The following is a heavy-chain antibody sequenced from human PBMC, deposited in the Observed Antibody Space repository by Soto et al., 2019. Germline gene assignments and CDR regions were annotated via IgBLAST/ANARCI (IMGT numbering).Heavy chain of an antibody. Sequence: QVQLVESGGGVVQPGRSLRLSCAASGFTFSTYGMHWVRQAPGKGLEWVAVISNGGSDQYYGDSVKRRFTVSRDNSKNTMSLQMNSLSPEGTAIYYCAKRFRASWSIESWGQGTLVIVSS. CDR2: ISNGGSDQ. J-gene: IGHJ5*01. D-gene: IGHD6-13*01. CDR1: GFTFSTYG. CDR3: AKRFRASWSIES. V-gene: IGHV3-30*18.